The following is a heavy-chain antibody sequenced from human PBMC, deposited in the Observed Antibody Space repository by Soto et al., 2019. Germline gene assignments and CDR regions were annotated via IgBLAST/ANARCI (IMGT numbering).Heavy chain of an antibody. D-gene: IGHD6-13*01. CDR1: GYSFTSDY. CDR3: ARIHYAGNSVGLNY. J-gene: IGHJ4*02. CDR2: INPSGGST. V-gene: IGHV1-46*01. Sequence: ASVNVSCKASGYSFTSDYMHWVRQAPGQGLEWMGIINPSGGSTSYAQKFQGRVTMTRDTSTSTVYMELSSLRSEDTAVYYCARIHYAGNSVGLNYWGQGTLVTVSS.